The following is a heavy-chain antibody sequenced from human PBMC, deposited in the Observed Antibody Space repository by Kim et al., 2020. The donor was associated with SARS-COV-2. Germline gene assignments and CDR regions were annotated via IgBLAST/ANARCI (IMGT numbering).Heavy chain of an antibody. J-gene: IGHJ4*02. D-gene: IGHD3-22*01. CDR3: ARDPLYDSSGYFDY. V-gene: IGHV3-30*01. Sequence: ADSVKGRFTISRDNSKNTLYLQMNSLRAEDTAVYYCARDPLYDSSGYFDYWGQGTLVTVSS.